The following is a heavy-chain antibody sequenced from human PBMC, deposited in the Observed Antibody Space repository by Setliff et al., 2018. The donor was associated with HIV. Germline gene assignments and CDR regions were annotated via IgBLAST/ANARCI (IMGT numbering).Heavy chain of an antibody. V-gene: IGHV4-31*03. CDR2: IYYSGST. Sequence: PSETLSLTCSVSGASISSPIYYWGWIRQHPGKGLEWIGHIYYSGSTNYNPSLKSRVTISVDTSKNQFSLKLTSVTAADTAVYYCARDRSHPPYYMDVWGKGTTVTVLL. CDR3: ARDRSHPPYYMDV. CDR1: GASISSPIYY. J-gene: IGHJ6*03.